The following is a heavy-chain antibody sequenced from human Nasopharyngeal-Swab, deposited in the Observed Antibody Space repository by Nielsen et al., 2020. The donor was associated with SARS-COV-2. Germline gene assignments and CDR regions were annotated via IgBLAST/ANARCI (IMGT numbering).Heavy chain of an antibody. CDR1: GGSISSSSYY. V-gene: IGHV4-39*01. D-gene: IGHD4-23*01. CDR3: ARQQRVFYGGNELNLIYYYGMDV. J-gene: IGHJ6*02. CDR2: IYYSGIT. Sequence: SETLCLTCTVSGGSISSSSYYWGWIRQPPGKGLEWIGSIYYSGITYYNPSLKSRVTISVDTSKNQFSLKLSSATAADTAVYYCARQQRVFYGGNELNLIYYYGMDVWGQGTTVTVSS.